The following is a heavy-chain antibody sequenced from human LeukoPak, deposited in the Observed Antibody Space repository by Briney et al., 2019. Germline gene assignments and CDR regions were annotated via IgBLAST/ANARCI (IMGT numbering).Heavy chain of an antibody. V-gene: IGHV4-4*07. CDR1: GGSISSYY. J-gene: IGHJ6*02. CDR2: IYTSGST. CDR3: AREPYYYDGSGYGLIFGIDI. D-gene: IGHD3-22*01. Sequence: SETLSLTCTVSGGSISSYYWSWIRQPAGKGLEWVGRIYTSGSTNYNPSPKSRVTMSVDTSKNQFSLKLSSVPAADTAVYYCAREPYYYDGSGYGLIFGIDIWGQGTTVTVSS.